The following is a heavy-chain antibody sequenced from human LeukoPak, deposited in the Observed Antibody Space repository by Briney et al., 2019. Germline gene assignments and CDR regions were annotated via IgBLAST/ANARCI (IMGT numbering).Heavy chain of an antibody. Sequence: PGGSLRLSCAASGFIFSDYYMTWIRQAPGRGLEWVSTIKGTGLTTYYADSVKGRFTISRDNSKNTLYLQMNSLRAEDTAAYYCAKGGYTSSWANDYWGQGTLVTVSS. D-gene: IGHD6-13*01. CDR1: GFIFSDYY. J-gene: IGHJ4*02. CDR2: IKGTGLTT. V-gene: IGHV3-23*01. CDR3: AKGGYTSSWANDY.